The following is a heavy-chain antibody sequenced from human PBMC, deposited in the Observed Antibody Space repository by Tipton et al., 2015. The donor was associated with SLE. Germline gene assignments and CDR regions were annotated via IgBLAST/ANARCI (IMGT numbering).Heavy chain of an antibody. J-gene: IGHJ6*03. Sequence: GLVKPSETLSLTCTVSGGSITSSSYFWGWIRQSPGKGLGWIGNINTGGGTYRNPSLMSRVTISVDTSKTQFSLIVTSVTAADTAVYYCVRGPWAYYYYMDVWGKGTKVTVSS. CDR3: VRGPWAYYYYMDV. CDR2: INTGGGT. V-gene: IGHV4-39*07. D-gene: IGHD7-27*01. CDR1: GGSITSSSYF.